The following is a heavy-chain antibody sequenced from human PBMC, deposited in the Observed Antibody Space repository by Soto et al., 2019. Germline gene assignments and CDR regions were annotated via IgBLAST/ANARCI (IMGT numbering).Heavy chain of an antibody. V-gene: IGHV3-11*01. J-gene: IGHJ6*02. CDR2: TVRSLYPI. CDR3: ARDNRSFWNGYYRRYDYYGMDV. D-gene: IGHD3-3*01. Sequence: HVQLVESGGGLVEPGGSLRFSWPASGFGFGDYYVNWNRRAPGKGLEGISYTVRSLYPISYADSVKGRFSISRDSAKNSVFLQMNSLRVEDTAVYYCARDNRSFWNGYYRRYDYYGMDVWGRGTTVIVSS. CDR1: GFGFGDYY.